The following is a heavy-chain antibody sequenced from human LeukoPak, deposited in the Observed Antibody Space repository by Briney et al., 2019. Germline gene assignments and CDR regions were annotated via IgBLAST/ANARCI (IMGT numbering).Heavy chain of an antibody. V-gene: IGHV1-2*02. D-gene: IGHD2-21*02. CDR1: GYTFTGYY. CDR2: INANSGGT. Sequence: ASVRVSCKASGYTFTGYYMHWVRQAPGQGLEWMGWINANSGGTNYAQKFQGRVTMTRDTSISTAYMELSRLRSDDTAVYYCAREGGHIVVVTAIQFDYWGQGTLVTVSS. J-gene: IGHJ4*02. CDR3: AREGGHIVVVTAIQFDY.